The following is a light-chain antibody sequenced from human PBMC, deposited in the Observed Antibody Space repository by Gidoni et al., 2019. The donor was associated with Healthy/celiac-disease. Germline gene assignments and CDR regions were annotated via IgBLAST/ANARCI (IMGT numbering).Light chain of an antibody. CDR3: SSYAGSNNKV. CDR2: EVS. V-gene: IGLV2-8*01. CDR1: SSDVGGYNY. J-gene: IGLJ3*02. Sequence: VTISCTGTSSDVGGYNYVSWYQQHPGKAPKLMIYEVSKRPSGVPDRFSGSKSGNTASLTVSGLQAEDEADYYCSSYAGSNNKVFGGGTKLTVL.